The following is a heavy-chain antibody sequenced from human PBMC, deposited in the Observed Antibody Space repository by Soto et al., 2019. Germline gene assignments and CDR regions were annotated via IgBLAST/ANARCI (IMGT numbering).Heavy chain of an antibody. V-gene: IGHV1-2*04. D-gene: IGHD2-15*01. CDR1: GYTFTGYY. Sequence: QVQLVQSGAEVKKPGASVKVSCKASGYTFTGYYMHWVRQAPGQGLEWMGWINPNSGGTNYAQKFQGWVTMTRDTSISTAYMELSRLRSDDTAVYYCARDLGSTVYYYYYGMDVWGQGTTVTVSS. CDR2: INPNSGGT. CDR3: ARDLGSTVYYYYYGMDV. J-gene: IGHJ6*02.